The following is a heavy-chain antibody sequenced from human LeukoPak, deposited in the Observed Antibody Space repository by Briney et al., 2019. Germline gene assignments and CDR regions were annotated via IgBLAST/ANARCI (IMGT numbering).Heavy chain of an antibody. D-gene: IGHD3-22*01. Sequence: GGSLRLSCAASGFTFSSYGMHWVRQAPGKGLEWVAMTSFDGSYKNYADSVKGRFTISRDNSENRLYLQMNSLGAEDTAVYYCAKEFSGYLASFEYWGQGTLVTVSS. CDR2: TSFDGSYK. J-gene: IGHJ4*02. V-gene: IGHV3-30*18. CDR3: AKEFSGYLASFEY. CDR1: GFTFSSYG.